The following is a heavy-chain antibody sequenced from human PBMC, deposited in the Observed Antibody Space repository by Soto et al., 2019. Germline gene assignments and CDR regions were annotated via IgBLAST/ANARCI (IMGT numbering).Heavy chain of an antibody. J-gene: IGHJ4*02. Sequence: SETLSLTCTVSGGSISSYYWSWIRQHPGKGLEWIGYIHYRGSTYYNPSLKSRVVISVDTSKNQFSLKLSSVTAADTAVYFCARGGYNYALGDYWGQGALVTVSS. D-gene: IGHD5-18*01. V-gene: IGHV4-59*06. CDR2: IHYRGST. CDR3: ARGGYNYALGDY. CDR1: GGSISSYY.